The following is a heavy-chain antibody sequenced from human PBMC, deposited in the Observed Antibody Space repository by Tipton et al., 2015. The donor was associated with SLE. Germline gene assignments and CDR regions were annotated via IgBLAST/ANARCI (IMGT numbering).Heavy chain of an antibody. V-gene: IGHV4-4*09. CDR2: IHTSGST. J-gene: IGHJ3*02. CDR3: ARQEYYDFWSGYSTKAFDI. D-gene: IGHD3-3*01. CDR1: GGSISSYY. Sequence: GLVKPSETLSLTCTVSGGSISSYYWSWIRQPPGKGLEWIGYIHTSGSTNYKPSLKSRVTISVDTSKNQFSLELSSVTAADTAVYYCARQEYYDFWSGYSTKAFDIWGQGTMVTVSS.